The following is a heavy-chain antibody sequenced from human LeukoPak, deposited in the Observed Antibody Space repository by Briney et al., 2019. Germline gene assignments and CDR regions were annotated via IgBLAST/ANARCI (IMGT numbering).Heavy chain of an antibody. CDR3: ARTRHPYGPFDY. V-gene: IGHV4-59*08. J-gene: IGHJ4*02. Sequence: SETLSLTCTVSGGSIISYYWSWIRQPPGKELEWIGYIYYSGSTSYNPSLQSRVTISVDTSKNQFSLKLSSVTAADTAVYYCARTRHPYGPFDYWGQGTLVTVSS. CDR2: IYYSGST. D-gene: IGHD3-10*01. CDR1: GGSIISYY.